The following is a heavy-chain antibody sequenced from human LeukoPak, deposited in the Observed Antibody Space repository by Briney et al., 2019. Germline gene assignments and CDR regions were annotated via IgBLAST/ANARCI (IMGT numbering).Heavy chain of an antibody. D-gene: IGHD1-26*01. J-gene: IGHJ4*02. CDR2: IYYSGST. CDR1: GGSFSGYY. Sequence: PSETLSLTCAVYGGSFSGYYWSWIRQHPGKGLEWIGYIYYSGSTYYNPSLKSRVTISVDTSKNQFSLKLSSVTAADTAVYYCARSDSGSYCHFDYWGQGTLVTVSS. V-gene: IGHV4-31*11. CDR3: ARSDSGSYCHFDY.